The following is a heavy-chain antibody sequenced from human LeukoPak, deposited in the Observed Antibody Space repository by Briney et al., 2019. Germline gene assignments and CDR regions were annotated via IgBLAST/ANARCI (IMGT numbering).Heavy chain of an antibody. D-gene: IGHD3-10*01. J-gene: IGHJ5*02. V-gene: IGHV4-59*11. CDR3: VKVGYGSGTWGWFAP. CDR1: GASISGHF. Sequence: MSSETLSLTCNVSGASISGHFWSWMRQSPGEGLECIGYIYSGTVHLQPALKSRATKLGEHSKNQVLLNLKSVTTVDTAMYYCVKVGYGSGTWGWFAPGSQGILVTV. CDR2: IYSGTV.